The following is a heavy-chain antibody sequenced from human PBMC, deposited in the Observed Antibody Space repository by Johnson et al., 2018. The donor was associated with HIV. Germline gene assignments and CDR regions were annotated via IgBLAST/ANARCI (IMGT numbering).Heavy chain of an antibody. CDR3: ARSDASDI. J-gene: IGHJ3*02. Sequence: VQLVESGGGVVQPGRSLRLSCAASGFTLSSYWMHWVRQVPGKGPVWVSRINSDGSSSAYADYVKGRFTISRDGAKNTLYLQMNNLRAEDTAMYYCARSDASDIWGQGTMVTVSS. CDR2: INSDGSSS. CDR1: GFTLSSYW. V-gene: IGHV3-74*02.